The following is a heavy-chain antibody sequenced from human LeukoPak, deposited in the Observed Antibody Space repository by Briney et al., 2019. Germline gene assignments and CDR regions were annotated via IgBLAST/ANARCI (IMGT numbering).Heavy chain of an antibody. J-gene: IGHJ6*02. Sequence: ASVKVSCKASGGTFSSYAISWVRQAPGQGLEWMGGIIPIFGTANYAQKFQGRVTITADESTSTAYMELSSLRSEDTAVYCCARGLQLYYYGMDVWGQGTTVTVSS. CDR2: IIPIFGTA. CDR3: ARGLQLYYYGMDV. CDR1: GGTFSSYA. D-gene: IGHD4-11*01. V-gene: IGHV1-69*13.